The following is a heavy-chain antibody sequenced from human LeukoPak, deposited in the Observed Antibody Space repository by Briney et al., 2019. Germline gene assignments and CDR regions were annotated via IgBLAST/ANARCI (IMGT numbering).Heavy chain of an antibody. CDR3: ARDGSHYGMDV. CDR1: GFTFSSYS. CDR2: ITSSSTYI. D-gene: IGHD5-12*01. J-gene: IGHJ6*02. V-gene: IGHV3-21*01. Sequence: GSLRPSCAALGFTFSSYSMDLVRQAPGKGLEWVSSITSSSTYIYYADSVKGRFTISRDNAKNSLYLQMNSLRAEDTAVYYCARDGSHYGMDVWGQGTTVTVSS.